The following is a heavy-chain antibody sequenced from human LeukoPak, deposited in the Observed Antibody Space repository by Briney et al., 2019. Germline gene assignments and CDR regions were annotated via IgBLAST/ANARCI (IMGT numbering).Heavy chain of an antibody. CDR2: FDPEDGET. Sequence: ASVKVSCKVSGYTLTELSMHWVRQAPGKGLEWMGGFDPEDGETIYAQKFQGRVTMTEDTSTDTAYMELSSLRSEDTAVYYCATDRPPYGSCGWYNWFDPWGQGTLVTVSS. CDR3: ATDRPPYGSCGWYNWFDP. J-gene: IGHJ5*02. D-gene: IGHD6-19*01. CDR1: GYTLTELS. V-gene: IGHV1-24*01.